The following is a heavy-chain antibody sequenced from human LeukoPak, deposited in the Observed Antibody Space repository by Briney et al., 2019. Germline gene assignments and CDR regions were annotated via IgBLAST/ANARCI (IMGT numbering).Heavy chain of an antibody. Sequence: VSVKVSCKVSGYTLTELSMHWVRQAPGKGLEWMGGFDPEDGETIYAQKFQGRVTMTEDTSTDTAYMELSSLRSEDTAVYYCATDPPLWFGELGHFDYWGQGTLVTVSS. D-gene: IGHD3-10*01. V-gene: IGHV1-24*01. J-gene: IGHJ4*02. CDR3: ATDPPLWFGELGHFDY. CDR2: FDPEDGET. CDR1: GYTLTELS.